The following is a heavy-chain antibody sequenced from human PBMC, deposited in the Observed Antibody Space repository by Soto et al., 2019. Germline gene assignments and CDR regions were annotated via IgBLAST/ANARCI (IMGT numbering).Heavy chain of an antibody. V-gene: IGHV1-2*04. D-gene: IGHD4-17*01. Sequence: GASVKVSCKASGYTFTGYYIHWMRQAPGQGLEWMGWINPNSGVTDYSQKFQGWVTMTRDTSINTAYMELSRLRSDDTAVYYCARAVYDYGDYYYFTYWGQGTLVTVSS. CDR1: GYTFTGYY. J-gene: IGHJ4*02. CDR2: INPNSGVT. CDR3: ARAVYDYGDYYYFTY.